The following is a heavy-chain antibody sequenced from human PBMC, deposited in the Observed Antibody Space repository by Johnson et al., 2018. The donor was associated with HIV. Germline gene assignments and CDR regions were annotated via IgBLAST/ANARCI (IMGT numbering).Heavy chain of an antibody. CDR1: GFAFRTHW. J-gene: IGHJ3*02. CDR2: IYNDGSRT. D-gene: IGHD3-10*01. Sequence: MQLVESGGGLVQPGGSLRLSCAASGFAFRTHWMVWVRQVPGKGPVWVARIYNDGSRTSYADSVTGRFTISKDNAKNTVDLKMNSLSVEDTALYYCARDSMVKGVMWAFDIWGQGTMVTVSS. CDR3: ARDSMVKGVMWAFDI. V-gene: IGHV3-74*01.